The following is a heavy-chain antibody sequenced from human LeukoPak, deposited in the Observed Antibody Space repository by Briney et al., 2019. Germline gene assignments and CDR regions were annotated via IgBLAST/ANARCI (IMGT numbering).Heavy chain of an antibody. CDR2: ISFNSDNI. CDR1: GLTLRDYA. J-gene: IGHJ4*02. D-gene: IGHD3-10*01. CDR3: ATAKGFAAMYYFDY. V-gene: IGHV3-9*01. Sequence: PGGSLRLSCAASGLTLRDYAMLGVRQVPARGLEGVSGISFNSDNIDYADSVKGRFTISRDNANNSLHLQMNSLRVEDTAWYYCATAKGFAAMYYFDYWGQGALVTVSS.